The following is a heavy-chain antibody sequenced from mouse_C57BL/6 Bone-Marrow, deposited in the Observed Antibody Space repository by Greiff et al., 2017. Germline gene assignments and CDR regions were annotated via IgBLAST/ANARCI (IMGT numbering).Heavy chain of an antibody. CDR2: ISGGGGNT. CDR3: ARQELVYWYFDG. J-gene: IGHJ1*03. CDR1: GFTFSSYT. V-gene: IGHV5-9*01. Sequence: DVMLVESGGGLVKPGGSLKLSCAASGFTFSSYTMSWVRQTPGKRLEWVATISGGGGNTYYPDSVKGRFTISRDNAKNTLYLQMSSLRSEDTALYYCARQELVYWYFDGWGTGTTVTVSS.